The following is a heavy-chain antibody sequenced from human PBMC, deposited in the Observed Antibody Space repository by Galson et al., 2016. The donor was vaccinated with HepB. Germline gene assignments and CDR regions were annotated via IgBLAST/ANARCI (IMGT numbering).Heavy chain of an antibody. CDR1: VGSISSSLYY. V-gene: IGHV4-39*02. D-gene: IGHD1-1*01. CDR3: ARLVRTAANFDS. Sequence: SETLSLTCTVSVGSISSSLYYWGWIRQPPGKGLDYIGTIYYTGTTCYNPSLRSRVTISVDTSKNHFSLKFNSVTAADTAVYYCARLVRTAANFDSWGQGTLVTVSS. J-gene: IGHJ4*02. CDR2: IYYTGTT.